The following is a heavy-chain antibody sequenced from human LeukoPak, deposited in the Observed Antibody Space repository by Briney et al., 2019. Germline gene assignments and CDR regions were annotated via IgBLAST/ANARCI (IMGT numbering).Heavy chain of an antibody. CDR2: ISGSGGST. J-gene: IGHJ6*02. CDR1: GFTFSSYA. D-gene: IGHD2-2*02. V-gene: IGHV3-23*01. CDR3: ARGRLVVPAAIRVYYYYGMDV. Sequence: GGSLRLSCAAPGFTFSSYAMSWVRQAPGKGLEWVSAISGSGGSTYYADSVKGRFTISRDNAKNSLYLQMNSLRAEDTAVYYCARGRLVVPAAIRVYYYYGMDVWGQGTTVTVSS.